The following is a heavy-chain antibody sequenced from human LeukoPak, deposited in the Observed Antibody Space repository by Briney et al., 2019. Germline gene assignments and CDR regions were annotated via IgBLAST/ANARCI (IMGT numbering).Heavy chain of an antibody. CDR2: IYTSGST. Sequence: ASETLSLTCTVSGGSISSGSYYWSWIRQPAGKGLEWIGRIYTSGSTNYNPSLKSRVTISVDTSKNQFSLKLSSVTAADTAVYYCARINRTRYSYGYVASGYYYYYYMDVWGKGTTVTISS. D-gene: IGHD5-18*01. V-gene: IGHV4-61*02. J-gene: IGHJ6*03. CDR1: GGSISSGSYY. CDR3: ARINRTRYSYGYVASGYYYYYYMDV.